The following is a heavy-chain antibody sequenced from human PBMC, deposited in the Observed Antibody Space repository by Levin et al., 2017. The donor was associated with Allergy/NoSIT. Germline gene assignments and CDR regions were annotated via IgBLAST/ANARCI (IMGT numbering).Heavy chain of an antibody. Sequence: SGPTLVKPTQTLTLTCNFSGFSLSTVGVGVGWIRQPPGKALDWLAIIYWDGIKYYSPSLESRIAITKDTSKNQVILTMTNVDPVDTATYYCVHRRLGTNWNYAAFDMGGPGTMVTVSS. V-gene: IGHV2-5*02. CDR3: VHRRLGTNWNYAAFDM. CDR1: GFSLSTVGVG. J-gene: IGHJ3*02. D-gene: IGHD1-7*01. CDR2: IYWDGIK.